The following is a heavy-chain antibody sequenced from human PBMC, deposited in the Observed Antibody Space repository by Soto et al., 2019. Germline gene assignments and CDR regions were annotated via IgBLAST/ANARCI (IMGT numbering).Heavy chain of an antibody. J-gene: IGHJ2*01. CDR2: FSGSGGST. D-gene: IGHD4-4*01. CDR3: ATRDENTVTYNWYFDR. Sequence: EVQLLESGGGLVQPGGSLRLSCTASGFTISSHAMSWVRQAPGKGLEWVSAFSGSGGSTSYAGSVKGRFTISRDNSKNTLYLQMDSLTAEDTALYYCATRDENTVTYNWYFDRWGRGTLVTVSS. CDR1: GFTISSHA. V-gene: IGHV3-23*01.